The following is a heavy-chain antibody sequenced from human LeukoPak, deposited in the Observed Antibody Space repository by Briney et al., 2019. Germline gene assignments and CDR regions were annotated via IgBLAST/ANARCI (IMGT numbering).Heavy chain of an antibody. CDR2: IIPIFGTA. D-gene: IGHD3-10*01. CDR3: ARDGAPYGGSRSYYPLYYFDY. J-gene: IGHJ4*02. CDR1: GGTFSSYA. Sequence: SVKVSCKASGGTFSSYAISWVRQAPGQGLEWMGRIIPIFGTANYAQKFQGRVTITTDESTSTAYMELSSLRSEDTAVYYCARDGAPYGGSRSYYPLYYFDYWGQGTLVTVSS. V-gene: IGHV1-69*05.